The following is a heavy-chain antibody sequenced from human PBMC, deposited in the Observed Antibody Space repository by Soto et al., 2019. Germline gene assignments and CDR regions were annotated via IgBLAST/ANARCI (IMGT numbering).Heavy chain of an antibody. CDR1: GGTFSSYA. V-gene: IGHV1-69*13. D-gene: IGHD2-2*01. Sequence: ASVKVSCKASGGTFSSYAISWVRQAPGQGLEWMGGIIPISDTTDYAQKFQGRVTITADESTSTAYMELSSLRSEDTAVYYCARSQGSSTSLEIYYYYYYGMDVWGQGTTVTVSS. J-gene: IGHJ6*02. CDR3: ARSQGSSTSLEIYYYYYYGMDV. CDR2: IIPISDTT.